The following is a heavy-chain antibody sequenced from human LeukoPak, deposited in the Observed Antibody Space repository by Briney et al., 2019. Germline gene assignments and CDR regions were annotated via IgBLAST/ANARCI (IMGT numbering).Heavy chain of an antibody. CDR1: GGSISSYY. CDR3: ARHRPGSSSYDY. Sequence: PSETLSLTCTVSGGSISSYYWSWIRQPPGKGLEWIGYIYYSGSTNYNPSLKSRVTISVDTSKNQFSLKLSSVTAADTAVYYCARHRPGSSSYDYWGQGTLVTVSS. CDR2: IYYSGST. J-gene: IGHJ4*02. V-gene: IGHV4-59*08. D-gene: IGHD6-13*01.